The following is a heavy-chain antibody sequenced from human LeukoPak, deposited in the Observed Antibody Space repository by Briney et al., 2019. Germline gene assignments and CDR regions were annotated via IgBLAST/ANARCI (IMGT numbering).Heavy chain of an antibody. CDR3: ARARGYYDSSGYDLGGDY. CDR2: INPNSGGT. J-gene: IGHJ4*02. CDR1: GYTFTGYY. Sequence: ASVKVSCKASGYTFTGYYMHWVRQAPGQGLEWMGWINPNSGGTNYAQKSQGRVTMTRDTSISTAYMELSRLRSDDTAVYFCARARGYYDSSGYDLGGDYWGQGTLVTVSS. D-gene: IGHD3-22*01. V-gene: IGHV1-2*02.